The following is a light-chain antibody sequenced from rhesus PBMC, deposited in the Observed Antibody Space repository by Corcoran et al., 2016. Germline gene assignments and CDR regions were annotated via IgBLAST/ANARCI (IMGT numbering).Light chain of an antibody. Sequence: SASVGDTVTITCRASQSISSWLDWYQQKPGKAPKLLLYKASSLQSGVPSRFSGSGSGTDFTLTIRSLQSEDFATYYCQQYSSSPWTFGQGTKVEIK. V-gene: IGKV1-22*01. CDR2: KAS. J-gene: IGKJ1*01. CDR1: QSISSW. CDR3: QQYSSSPWT.